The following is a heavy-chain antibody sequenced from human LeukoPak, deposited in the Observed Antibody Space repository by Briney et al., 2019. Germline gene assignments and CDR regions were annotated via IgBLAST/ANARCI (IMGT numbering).Heavy chain of an antibody. CDR2: ISSSSSTI. D-gene: IGHD3-10*01. J-gene: IGHJ4*02. CDR1: GFTFSSHS. Sequence: GGSLRLSCAASGFTFSSHSMNWVHQAPGKGLEWVSYISSSSSTIYYADSVKGRFTISRDNAKNSLYLQMNSLRAEDTAVYYCARGAYYYGDWGQGTLVTVSS. CDR3: ARGAYYYGD. V-gene: IGHV3-48*01.